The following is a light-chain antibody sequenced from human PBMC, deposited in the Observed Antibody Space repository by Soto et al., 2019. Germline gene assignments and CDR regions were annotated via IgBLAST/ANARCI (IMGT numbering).Light chain of an antibody. CDR1: SSDVGGFKY. CDR3: NSYTSSSTDV. Sequence: QSALTQPASVSGSPGQSITISCTGTSSDVGGFKYVSWYQQHPGKAPKLMIYDVTNRPSGVSYRFSGSKSGNTASLTISGLQAEDEADYYCNSYTSSSTDVFGTGTKLTVL. V-gene: IGLV2-14*03. CDR2: DVT. J-gene: IGLJ1*01.